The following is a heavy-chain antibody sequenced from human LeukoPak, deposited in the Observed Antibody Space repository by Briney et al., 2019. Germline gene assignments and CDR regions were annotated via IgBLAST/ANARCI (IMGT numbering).Heavy chain of an antibody. V-gene: IGHV3-20*04. CDR1: GFTFSSDA. CDR2: IIWSGGST. J-gene: IGHJ4*02. D-gene: IGHD3-10*01. CDR3: ARDDYGSGSWNDY. Sequence: GGSLRLSCAASGFTFSSDAMRWVRQAPGKGLEWVSGIIWSGGSTGYADSVKGRFTISRDNAKNSLYLQMNSLRAEDTALYYCARDDYGSGSWNDYWGQGTLVTVSS.